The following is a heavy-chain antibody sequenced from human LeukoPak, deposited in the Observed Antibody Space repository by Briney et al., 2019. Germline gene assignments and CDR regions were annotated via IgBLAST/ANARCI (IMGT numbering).Heavy chain of an antibody. Sequence: SVKVSCKASGGTFSSYAISWVRQAPGQGLEWMGGIIPIFGTANYAQKFQGRVTITADESTSTAYMELSSLRSEDTAVYYCSISEPPSYYFDYWGQGTLVTVSS. V-gene: IGHV1-69*13. CDR1: GGTFSSYA. D-gene: IGHD1-26*01. CDR3: SISEPPSYYFDY. J-gene: IGHJ4*02. CDR2: IIPIFGTA.